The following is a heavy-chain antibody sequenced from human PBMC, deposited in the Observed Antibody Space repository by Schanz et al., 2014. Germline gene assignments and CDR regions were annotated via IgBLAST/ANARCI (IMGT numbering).Heavy chain of an antibody. D-gene: IGHD2-21*02. CDR2: ISSSSSYI. J-gene: IGHJ6*03. CDR3: ARPSDSSWYMDV. Sequence: EVQLLESGGGLVQPGESLRLSCAASGFGFDDYAMNWVRQAPGKGLEWVSSISSSSSYISYADSVKGRFTISRDNAKNSLYLQMNSLRAEDTAVYYCARPSDSSWYMDVWGKGTTVTVS. V-gene: IGHV3-21*02. CDR1: GFGFDDYA.